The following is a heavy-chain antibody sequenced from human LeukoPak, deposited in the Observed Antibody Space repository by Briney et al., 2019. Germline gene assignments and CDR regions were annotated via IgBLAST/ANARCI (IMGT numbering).Heavy chain of an antibody. J-gene: IGHJ4*02. CDR3: ARGELSDY. D-gene: IGHD1-26*01. V-gene: IGHV3-53*01. Sequence: EGSLRLSCAASGFTFSSYAMSWVRQAPGKGLEWVSVIYSGGSTYYADSVKGRFTISRDNSKNTLYLQMNSLRAEDTAVYYCARGELSDYWGQGTLVTVSS. CDR2: IYSGGST. CDR1: GFTFSSYA.